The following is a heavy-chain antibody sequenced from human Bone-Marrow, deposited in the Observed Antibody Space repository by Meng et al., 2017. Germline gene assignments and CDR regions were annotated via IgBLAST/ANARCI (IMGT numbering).Heavy chain of an antibody. CDR1: GGSITTNY. D-gene: IGHD3-22*01. CDR2: IYTSGRT. CDR3: ARDISSSGYYYGGY. Sequence: GSLRLSGPVSGGSITTNYWSWIRQPAGKGLEWIGRIYTSGRTNYNPSLKSRVTMSVETSKNQFSLKLSSVTAADTAMYYCARDISSSGYYYGGYWGQGTLVTVSS. V-gene: IGHV4-4*07. J-gene: IGHJ4*02.